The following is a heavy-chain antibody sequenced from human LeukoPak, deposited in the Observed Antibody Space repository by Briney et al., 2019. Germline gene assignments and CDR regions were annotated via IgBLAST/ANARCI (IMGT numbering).Heavy chain of an antibody. V-gene: IGHV4-34*01. CDR1: GGSFSGYY. J-gene: IGHJ4*02. Sequence: SETLSLTCAVYGGSFSGYYWSWIRQPPGKGLEWIGEINHSGSTNYNPSLKSRVTISVDTSKNQFSLTLSSVTAADTAVYYCARSAVTTQLDYWGQGTLVTVSS. CDR2: INHSGST. CDR3: ARSAVTTQLDY. D-gene: IGHD4-17*01.